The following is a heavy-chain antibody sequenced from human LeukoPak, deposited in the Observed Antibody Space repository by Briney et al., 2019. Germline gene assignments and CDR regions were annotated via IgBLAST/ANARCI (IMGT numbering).Heavy chain of an antibody. V-gene: IGHV4-39*01. Sequence: SETLSLTCTVSGGSISSSSYYWGWIRQPPGKGLEWIGSIYYSGSTYYNPSLKSRVTISVDTSKNQFPLKLSSVTAADTAVNYCARQGPLGELSLFDYWGQGTLVTVSS. D-gene: IGHD3-16*02. CDR1: GGSISSSSYY. CDR3: ARQGPLGELSLFDY. J-gene: IGHJ4*02. CDR2: IYYSGST.